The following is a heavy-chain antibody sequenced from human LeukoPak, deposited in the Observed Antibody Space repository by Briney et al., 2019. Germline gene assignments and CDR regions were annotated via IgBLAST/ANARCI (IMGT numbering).Heavy chain of an antibody. V-gene: IGHV3-48*02. CDR2: IGTSSSPK. J-gene: IGHJ4*02. Sequence: GGSLRLSCAASGFAFSSYSMNWVRQAPGKGLEWVSYIGTSSSPKYYADSVKGRFTISRDKDKNSIYLQMDSLRDEDTAVYYCARGNRGLSPDYWGQGTLVTVSS. D-gene: IGHD1-14*01. CDR1: GFAFSSYS. CDR3: ARGNRGLSPDY.